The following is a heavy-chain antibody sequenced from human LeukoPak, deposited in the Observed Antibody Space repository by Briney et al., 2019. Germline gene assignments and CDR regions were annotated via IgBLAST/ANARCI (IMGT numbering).Heavy chain of an antibody. V-gene: IGHV3-66*01. CDR1: GFTVSSNY. CDR2: SYSGGSA. Sequence: GGSLRLSCAASGFTVSSNYMSWLRQAPGKGLEWVSVSYSGGSAYYADSVKGRFTISRDNSKNTLYLQMNSLRAEDTAVYYCAYEFFDYWGQGTLVTVSS. J-gene: IGHJ4*02. CDR3: AYEFFDY. D-gene: IGHD3/OR15-3a*01.